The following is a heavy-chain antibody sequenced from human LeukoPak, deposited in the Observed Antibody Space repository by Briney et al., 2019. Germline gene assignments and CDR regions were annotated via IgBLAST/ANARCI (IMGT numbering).Heavy chain of an antibody. Sequence: PGGSLRLSCAASGFTFSSYGMHWVRQAPGKGLEWVAVISYDGSNKYYADSVKGRFTISRDNSKNTLYLQMNSLRAEDTAVYYCAKMNFLEMATEGVEGYYFDYWGQGTLVTVSS. CDR2: ISYDGSNK. CDR3: AKMNFLEMATEGVEGYYFDY. CDR1: GFTFSSYG. V-gene: IGHV3-30*18. D-gene: IGHD5-24*01. J-gene: IGHJ4*02.